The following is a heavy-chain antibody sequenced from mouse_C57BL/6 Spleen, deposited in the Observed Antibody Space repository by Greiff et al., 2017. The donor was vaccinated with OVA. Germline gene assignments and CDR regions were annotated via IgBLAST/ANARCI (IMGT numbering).Heavy chain of an antibody. Sequence: EVQLVESGPGLVKPSQSLSLTCSVTGYSITSCYYWNWIRQFPGNKLEWMGYISYDGSNNYNPSLKNRISITRDTSKNQFFLKLNSVTTKDTATYDCARGYYGYDAAMDYWGQGTSVTVSS. J-gene: IGHJ4*01. CDR3: ARGYYGYDAAMDY. CDR2: ISYDGSN. D-gene: IGHD2-2*01. CDR1: GYSITSCYY. V-gene: IGHV3-6*01.